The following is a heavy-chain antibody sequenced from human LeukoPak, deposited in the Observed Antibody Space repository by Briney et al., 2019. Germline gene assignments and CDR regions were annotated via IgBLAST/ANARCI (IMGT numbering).Heavy chain of an antibody. CDR1: AFTFSSYG. V-gene: IGHV3-30*03. J-gene: IGHJ4*02. Sequence: GRSLRLSCAASAFTFSSYGMHWVRQAPGKGLEWVALISYDGSDKDYAKSVKGRFTISRDNAKNTLYLQMNSLRAEDTAVYYCARAGPGILDNYFDYWGQGTLVTVSS. D-gene: IGHD3/OR15-3a*01. CDR2: ISYDGSDK. CDR3: ARAGPGILDNYFDY.